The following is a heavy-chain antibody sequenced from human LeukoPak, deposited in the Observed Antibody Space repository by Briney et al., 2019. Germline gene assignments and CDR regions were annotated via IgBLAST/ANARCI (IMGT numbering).Heavy chain of an antibody. CDR3: ARRLLGQSPAFDH. V-gene: IGHV3-23*01. D-gene: IGHD3-22*01. CDR2: ISGGGGTT. J-gene: IGHJ4*02. Sequence: GGSLRLSCAASGLTFSNYAMSWVRQAPGKGLEWVSAISGGGGTTYYADSVKGRFTISRDNSKNTLYLQMNSLRVDDTAVYFCARRLLGQSPAFDHWGQGTLVTVSS. CDR1: GLTFSNYA.